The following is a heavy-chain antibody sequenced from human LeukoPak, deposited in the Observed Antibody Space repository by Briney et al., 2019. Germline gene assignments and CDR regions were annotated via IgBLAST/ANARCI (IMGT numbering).Heavy chain of an antibody. CDR2: FYSDGSI. D-gene: IGHD1-14*01. CDR3: AREALTNSRLPYGMDV. CDR1: GLPVSRNY. V-gene: IGHV3-53*01. Sequence: SGRSLRLSCAASGLPVSRNYMGWVRRAPGKGLEWVSVFYSDGSIYVAASVSGRFTISKDTSKNTVYLRMNSLRVAETTRYFCAREALTNSRLPYGMDVWGRGTTVTVSS. J-gene: IGHJ6*02.